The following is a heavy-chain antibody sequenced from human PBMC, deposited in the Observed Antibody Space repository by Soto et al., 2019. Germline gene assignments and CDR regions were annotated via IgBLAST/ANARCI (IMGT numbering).Heavy chain of an antibody. V-gene: IGHV3-30*04. Sequence: QVQVVESGGAAVQPGQSLRLSCAASGFTFSSYTFHWVRQAPGKGLEWVAVVSYDGRQKFHADSVKGRFTISRDNFKNTVILQMTSLRPEDTAIYFCVREYSPSWEGYFGLWGQGTRVTV. CDR1: GFTFSSYT. CDR3: VREYSPSWEGYFGL. CDR2: VSYDGRQK. J-gene: IGHJ1*01. D-gene: IGHD5-12*01.